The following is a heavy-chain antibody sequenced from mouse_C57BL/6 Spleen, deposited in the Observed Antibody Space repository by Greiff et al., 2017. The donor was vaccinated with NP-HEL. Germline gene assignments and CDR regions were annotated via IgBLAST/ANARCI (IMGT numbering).Heavy chain of an antibody. CDR3: ARSYDYYAMDY. Sequence: EVQVVESGGGLVQPGGSLKLSCAASGFTFSDYYMYWVRQTPEKRLEWVAYISNGGGSTDYPDTVKGRFTISRDNAKNTLYLQMSRLKSEDTAMYYCARSYDYYAMDYWGQGTSVTVSS. CDR2: ISNGGGST. V-gene: IGHV5-12*01. J-gene: IGHJ4*01. D-gene: IGHD2-10*02. CDR1: GFTFSDYY.